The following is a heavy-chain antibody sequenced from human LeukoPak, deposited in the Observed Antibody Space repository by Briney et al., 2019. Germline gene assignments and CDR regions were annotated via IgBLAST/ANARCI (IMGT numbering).Heavy chain of an antibody. CDR2: INPNSGGT. CDR3: ARCIAARQFGAGLNMDV. J-gene: IGHJ6*03. CDR1: GYTFTGYY. Sequence: ASVKVSCKASGYTFTGYYMHWVRQAPGQGLEWMGWINPNSGGTNYAQKFQGRVTMTRDTSISTAYMELSRLRSDDTAVYYCARCIAARQFGAGLNMDVWGKGTTVTVSS. D-gene: IGHD6-6*01. V-gene: IGHV1-2*02.